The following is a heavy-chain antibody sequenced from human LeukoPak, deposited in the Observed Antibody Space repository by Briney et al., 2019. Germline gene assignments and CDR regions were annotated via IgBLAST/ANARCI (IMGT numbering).Heavy chain of an antibody. V-gene: IGHV1-18*01. CDR3: ASASGSYRDAFDI. CDR1: GYTFTDYY. Sequence: GASVKVSCRASGYTFTDYYMHWVRQAPGQGLEWMGWISAYNGNTNYAQKLQGRVTMTTDTSTSTAYMELRSLRSDDTAVYYCASASGSYRDAFDIWGQGTMVTVSS. J-gene: IGHJ3*02. CDR2: ISAYNGNT. D-gene: IGHD1-26*01.